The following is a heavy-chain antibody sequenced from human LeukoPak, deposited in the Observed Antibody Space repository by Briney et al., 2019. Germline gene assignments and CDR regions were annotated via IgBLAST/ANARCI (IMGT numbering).Heavy chain of an antibody. D-gene: IGHD5-18*01. CDR2: ISYDGSNK. V-gene: IGHV3-30-3*01. J-gene: IGHJ3*02. CDR1: GFTFSSYD. CDR3: ARGGIQLWSHDAFDI. Sequence: GRSLRLSCAASGFTFSSYDMHWVRQAPGKGLEWVAVISYDGSNKYYADSVKGRFTISRDNSKNTLYLQMNSLRAEDTAVYYCARGGIQLWSHDAFDIWGQGTMVTVSS.